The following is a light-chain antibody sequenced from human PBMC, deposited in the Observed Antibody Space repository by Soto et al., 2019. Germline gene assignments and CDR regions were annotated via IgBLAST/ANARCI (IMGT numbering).Light chain of an antibody. CDR2: DAS. CDR1: QSISSW. J-gene: IGKJ1*01. V-gene: IGKV1-5*01. CDR3: QQHYSSSPA. Sequence: IRLTQPPASLSCPAGERAPHNKRASQSISSWLAWYQQKPGKAPKRLIYDASSLESGVPSRFSGSGSCTEFTLPISSLQCDDGVTDDSQQHYSSSPAFVQGTKVDIK.